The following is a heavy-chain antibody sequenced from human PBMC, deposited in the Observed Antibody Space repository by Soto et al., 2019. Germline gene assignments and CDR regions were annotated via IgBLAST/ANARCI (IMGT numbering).Heavy chain of an antibody. CDR1: GGSISSYY. D-gene: IGHD3-3*01. Sequence: QVQLQESGPGLVKPSETLSLTCTVSGGSISSYYWSWIRQPPGKGLEWIGYIYYSGSTNYNPSLNSRVTISVDTSKNLFSLKLSSVTAADTAVYYCARVIPTIFGVVTRPIQDWGQGTLVTVSS. CDR2: IYYSGST. CDR3: ARVIPTIFGVVTRPIQD. V-gene: IGHV4-59*01. J-gene: IGHJ4*02.